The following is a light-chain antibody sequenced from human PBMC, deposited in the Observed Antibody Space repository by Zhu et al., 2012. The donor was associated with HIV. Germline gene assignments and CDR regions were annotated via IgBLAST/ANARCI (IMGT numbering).Light chain of an antibody. CDR1: QSVSSSY. CDR3: QQRSNWPFT. V-gene: IGKV3D-20*02. J-gene: IGKJ4*01. Sequence: EIVLTQSPGTLSLSPGERATLSCRASQSVSSSYLAWYQQKPGQPPRLPIYDASNRAADIPARFSGSGSGTDFTLTISSLEPEDFAVYYCQQRSNWPFTFVGGTKVEIK. CDR2: DAS.